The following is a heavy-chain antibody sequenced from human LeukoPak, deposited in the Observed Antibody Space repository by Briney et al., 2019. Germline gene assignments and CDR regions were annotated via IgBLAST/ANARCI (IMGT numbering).Heavy chain of an antibody. J-gene: IGHJ6*03. CDR1: GFTFSSYA. CDR3: AREYGGEGRNYYYYYMDV. CDR2: ISGSGGST. D-gene: IGHD2-21*01. V-gene: IGHV3-23*01. Sequence: PGGSLRLSCAASGFTFSSYAMSWVRQAPGKGLEWVSAISGSGGSTYYADSVKGRFTISRDNSKNTLYLQMNSLRAEDTAVYYCAREYGGEGRNYYYYYMDVWGKGTTVTISS.